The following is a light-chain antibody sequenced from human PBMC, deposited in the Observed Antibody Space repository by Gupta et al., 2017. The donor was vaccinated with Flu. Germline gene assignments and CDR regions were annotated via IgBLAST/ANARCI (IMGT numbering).Light chain of an antibody. CDR2: EHN. CDR1: SGGIASNY. V-gene: IGLV6-57*01. Sequence: TVTISCTRSSGGIASNYVQWYQQRPGSSPTTVIYEHNRRPSGVPDRFAASIDRSSDSASLTISGLKTEDEAYYYCQYYEGTQLVFGGGTKLTVL. J-gene: IGLJ3*02. CDR3: QYYEGTQLV.